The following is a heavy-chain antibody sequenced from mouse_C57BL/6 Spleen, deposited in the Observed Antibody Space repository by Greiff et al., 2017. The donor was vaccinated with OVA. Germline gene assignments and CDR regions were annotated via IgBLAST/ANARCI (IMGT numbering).Heavy chain of an antibody. CDR3: AREDYGSYYFYY. J-gene: IGHJ2*01. D-gene: IGHD2-2*01. V-gene: IGHV1-53*01. Sequence: QVQLQQPGTELVKPGASVKLSCKASGYTFTSYWMHWVKQRPGQGLGWIGNINPSNGGTNYNEQFKSKATLTVDKSSSTAYMDLSSLTSEDSAFYDCAREDYGSYYFYYWGKGTTLTFAS. CDR2: INPSNGGT. CDR1: GYTFTSYW.